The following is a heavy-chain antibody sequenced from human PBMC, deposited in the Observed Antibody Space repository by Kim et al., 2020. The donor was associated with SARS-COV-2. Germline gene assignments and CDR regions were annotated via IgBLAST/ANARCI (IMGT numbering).Heavy chain of an antibody. V-gene: IGHV3-43*01. D-gene: IGHD3-3*02. J-gene: IGHJ4*02. CDR2: GST. Sequence: GSTFTAEAVKGRFTISRDNSENSLYMQMNSLTIEDSAWYYCAKEKSRIWDYWGQGTLVTVSS. CDR3: AKEKSRIWDY.